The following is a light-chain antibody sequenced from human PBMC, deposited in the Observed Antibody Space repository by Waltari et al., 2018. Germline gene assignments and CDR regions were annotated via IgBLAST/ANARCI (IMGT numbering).Light chain of an antibody. CDR3: SSYATTSTWV. Sequence: QSALTQPASVSGSPGPSITISCTGTSSDVGRYLLASWYQLHPGKAPTLIIHEGSERPSGVSHRFSGSKSGNTASLTISGLQAEDEADYSCSSYATTSTWVFGGGTKLTVL. V-gene: IGLV2-23*01. CDR1: SSDVGRYLL. J-gene: IGLJ3*02. CDR2: EGS.